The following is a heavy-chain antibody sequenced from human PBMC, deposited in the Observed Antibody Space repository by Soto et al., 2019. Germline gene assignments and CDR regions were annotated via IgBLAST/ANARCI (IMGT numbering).Heavy chain of an antibody. V-gene: IGHV3-30-3*01. CDR3: ARDVARIKDIVLVPPAYFAY. J-gene: IGHJ4*02. CDR1: GFTFSSYA. CDR2: ISYDGSNK. Sequence: GGSLRLACAASGFTFSSYAMHWVRQAPGKGLEWVAVISYDGSNKYYADSVKGRFTISRDNSKNTLYLQMNSLRAEDTAVYYCARDVARIKDIVLVPPAYFAYWGQGTLVTVSS. D-gene: IGHD2-2*01.